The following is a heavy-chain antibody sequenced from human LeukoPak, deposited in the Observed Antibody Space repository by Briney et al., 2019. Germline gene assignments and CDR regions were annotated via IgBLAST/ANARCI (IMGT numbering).Heavy chain of an antibody. CDR1: GGSFSGYY. J-gene: IGHJ1*01. CDR2: IYHSGST. Sequence: SETLSLTCAVYGGSFSGYYWSRIRQPPGKGLEWIGNIYHSGSTYYNPSLKSRVTISVDKSKNQFSLNLSSVTATDTAVYYCARADYGDYDLRPEYFQHWGQGTLVTVSS. D-gene: IGHD4-17*01. V-gene: IGHV4-34*01. CDR3: ARADYGDYDLRPEYFQH.